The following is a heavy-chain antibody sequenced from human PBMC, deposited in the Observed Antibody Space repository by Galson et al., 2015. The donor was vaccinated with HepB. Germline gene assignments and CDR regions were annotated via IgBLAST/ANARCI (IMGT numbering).Heavy chain of an antibody. Sequence: SVKVSCKASGGTFSSYAISWVRQAPGQGLEWMGGIIPIFGTANYAQKFQGRVTITADESTSTAYMELSSLRSEDTAVYYCARGLVSGVYYYYYYMDVWGKGTTVTVSS. V-gene: IGHV1-69*13. CDR3: ARGLVSGVYYYYYYMDV. J-gene: IGHJ6*03. D-gene: IGHD2-8*01. CDR2: IIPIFGTA. CDR1: GGTFSSYA.